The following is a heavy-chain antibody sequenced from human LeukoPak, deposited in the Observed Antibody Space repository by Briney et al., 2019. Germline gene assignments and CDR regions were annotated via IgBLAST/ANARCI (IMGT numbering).Heavy chain of an antibody. CDR3: ARVRRNGDYYTFGYYFDN. J-gene: IGHJ4*02. D-gene: IGHD4-17*01. V-gene: IGHV4-34*01. CDR1: GGSFSGYY. Sequence: SETLSLTCAVYGGSFSGYYWSWIRQPPGKGLEWIGEINHSGSNNYNPSLKSRVTISVDTSKKQFSLKRSSVTAADAAVYYCARVRRNGDYYTFGYYFDNWGQGTLVTVSS. CDR2: INHSGSN.